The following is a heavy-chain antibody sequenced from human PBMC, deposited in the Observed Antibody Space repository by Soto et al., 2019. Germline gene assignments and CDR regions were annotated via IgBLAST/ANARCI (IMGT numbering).Heavy chain of an antibody. CDR1: GYTYTSYD. J-gene: IGHJ6*03. V-gene: IGHV1-8*01. CDR2: MNPNSGNT. D-gene: IGHD2-15*01. CDR3: ARGPKDIVVVVAYYYYMDV. Sequence: QVQLVQSGAEVKKPGASVKVSCKASGYTYTSYDINWVRQATGQGLEWMGWMNPNSGNTGYAQKFQGRVTMTRNTSISTAYMELSSLRSEDTAVYYCARGPKDIVVVVAYYYYMDVWGKGTTVTVSS.